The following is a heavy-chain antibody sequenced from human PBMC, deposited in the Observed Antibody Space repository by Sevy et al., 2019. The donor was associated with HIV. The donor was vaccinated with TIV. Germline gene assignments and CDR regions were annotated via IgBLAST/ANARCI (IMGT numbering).Heavy chain of an antibody. Sequence: GASVKVSCKASGYTFTSYGISWVRQAPGQGLEWMGWISAYNGNTNYAQKLQGRVTMTTDTSTSTAYMELRSLRSDDTAVYYCAREASREAAAGDWFDPWGQGTLVTVSS. CDR1: GYTFTSYG. CDR2: ISAYNGNT. CDR3: AREASREAAAGDWFDP. J-gene: IGHJ5*02. D-gene: IGHD6-13*01. V-gene: IGHV1-18*01.